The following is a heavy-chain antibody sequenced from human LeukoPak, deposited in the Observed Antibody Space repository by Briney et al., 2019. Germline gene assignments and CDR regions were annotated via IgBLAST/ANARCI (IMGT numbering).Heavy chain of an antibody. V-gene: IGHV3-7*03. D-gene: IGHD6-13*01. CDR2: MNQHGSEK. CDR1: GFTFSTYW. Sequence: GGSLRLSCAASGFTFSTYWMNWVRQAPGKGLEWVANMNQHGSEKYYVDSVKGRFTISRDNAKNSLYLQMNSLRAEDTAVYYCARDLLPGIAAAGSDYWGQGTLVTVSS. CDR3: ARDLLPGIAAAGSDY. J-gene: IGHJ4*02.